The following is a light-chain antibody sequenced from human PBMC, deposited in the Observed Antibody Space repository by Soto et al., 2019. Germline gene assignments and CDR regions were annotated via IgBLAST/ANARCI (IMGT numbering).Light chain of an antibody. CDR3: QTWGTGNWV. CDR2: LNSDGSH. CDR1: SGHSSYA. J-gene: IGLJ3*02. V-gene: IGLV4-69*01. Sequence: QAVVTQSPSASASLGASVKLTCTLSSGHSSYAIAWHQQQPEKGPRYLMKLNSDGSHSKGDGIPDRFSGSSSGAERYLTISSLQSEDEADYYCQTWGTGNWVFGGGTKLTGL.